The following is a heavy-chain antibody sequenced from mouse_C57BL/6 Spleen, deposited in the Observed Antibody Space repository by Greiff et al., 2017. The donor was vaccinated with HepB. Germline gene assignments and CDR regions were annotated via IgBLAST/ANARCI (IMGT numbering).Heavy chain of an antibody. D-gene: IGHD2-4*01. CDR1: GYTFTSYW. CDR2: IYPGSGST. CDR3: AKRDDYDEAWFAY. Sequence: QVQLKQPGAELVKPGASVKMSCKASGYTFTSYWITWVKQRPGQGLEWIGDIYPGSGSTNYNEKFKSKATLTVDTSSSTAYMQLSSLTSEDSAVYYCAKRDDYDEAWFAYWGQGTLVTVSA. V-gene: IGHV1-55*01. J-gene: IGHJ3*01.